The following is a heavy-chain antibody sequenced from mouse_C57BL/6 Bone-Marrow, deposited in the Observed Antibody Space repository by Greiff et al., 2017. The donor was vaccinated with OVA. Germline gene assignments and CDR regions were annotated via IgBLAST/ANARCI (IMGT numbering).Heavy chain of an antibody. Sequence: DVMLVESGGGLVQSGRSLRLSCATSGFTFSDFYMEWVRQAPGKGLEWIAASRNKANDYTTEYSASVKGRFIVSRDTSQSILYLQMNALRAEDTAIYYCARDAGGNYVPFAYWGQGTLVTVSA. J-gene: IGHJ3*01. CDR1: GFTFSDFY. D-gene: IGHD2-1*01. CDR3: ARDAGGNYVPFAY. CDR2: SRNKANDYTT. V-gene: IGHV7-1*01.